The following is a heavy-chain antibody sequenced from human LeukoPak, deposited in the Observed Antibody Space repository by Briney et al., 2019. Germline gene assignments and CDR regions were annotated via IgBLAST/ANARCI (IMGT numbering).Heavy chain of an antibody. Sequence: ASVKVSCKASGYTFTSYYMHWVRQAPGQGLEWMGIINPSGGSTSYAQKFQGRVTMTRDTSTSTVYMELSSLRSEDTAVYYCARSQESTSCCYYYYYYGMDVWGQGTTVTASS. CDR3: ARSQESTSCCYYYYYYGMDV. CDR1: GYTFTSYY. D-gene: IGHD2-2*01. V-gene: IGHV1-46*01. J-gene: IGHJ6*02. CDR2: INPSGGST.